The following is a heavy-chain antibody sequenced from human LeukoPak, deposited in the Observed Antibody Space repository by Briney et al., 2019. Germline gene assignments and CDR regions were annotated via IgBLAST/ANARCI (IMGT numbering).Heavy chain of an antibody. V-gene: IGHV3-74*01. CDR2: INSDGSST. CDR1: GFTFSSYW. Sequence: WGSLCLTCAASGFTFSSYWLHWVRQAPGKGLVWVSGINSDGSSTTYADSVKGRFTISRDNAKNTLYLQMNSLRAEDTAVYYCTRDLNVWGQGTLVTVSS. J-gene: IGHJ4*02. CDR3: TRDLNV.